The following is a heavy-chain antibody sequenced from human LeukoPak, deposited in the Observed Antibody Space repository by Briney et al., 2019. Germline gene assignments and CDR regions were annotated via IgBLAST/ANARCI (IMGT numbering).Heavy chain of an antibody. Sequence: SETLSLTCTVSGGSISSYYWSWIRQPPGKGLEWIGYIYYTGTTNYNPSLKNRVTISADTSKNQFSLKLNSVTAADTAVYYCASILDGMDVWGQGTTVSVSS. V-gene: IGHV4-59*08. CDR3: ASILDGMDV. CDR1: GGSISSYY. CDR2: IYYTGTT. J-gene: IGHJ6*02.